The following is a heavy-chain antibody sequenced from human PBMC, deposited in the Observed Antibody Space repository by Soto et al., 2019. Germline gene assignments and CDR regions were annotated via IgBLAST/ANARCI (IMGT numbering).Heavy chain of an antibody. Sequence: QVQLVESGGGVVQPGRSLRLSCAASGFTFSSYGMHWVRQAPGKGLEWVAVIWYDGSNKYYADSVKGRFTISRDNSKNTLYLQMNSLRAEDTAVYYCAKDIPYYYDSSGPRGGWGQGTLVTVSS. CDR2: IWYDGSNK. V-gene: IGHV3-33*06. CDR3: AKDIPYYYDSSGPRGG. J-gene: IGHJ4*02. CDR1: GFTFSSYG. D-gene: IGHD3-22*01.